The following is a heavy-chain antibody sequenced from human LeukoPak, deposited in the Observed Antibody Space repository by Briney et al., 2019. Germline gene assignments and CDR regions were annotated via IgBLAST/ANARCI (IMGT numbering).Heavy chain of an antibody. CDR1: GFTFRSYW. Sequence: GGSLRLSCAASGFTFRSYWMHWVRQAPGKGLLWVSRINSDGSTTSYADPVKGRFTISRDNAKNTLYLQMDSLRAEDTAVYYCARGTVGSYDYFDYWGQGTLVTVSS. CDR3: ARGTVGSYDYFDY. D-gene: IGHD1-26*01. CDR2: INSDGSTT. J-gene: IGHJ4*02. V-gene: IGHV3-74*01.